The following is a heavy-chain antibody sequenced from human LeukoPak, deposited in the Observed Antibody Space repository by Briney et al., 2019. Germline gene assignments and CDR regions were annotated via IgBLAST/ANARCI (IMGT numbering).Heavy chain of an antibody. J-gene: IGHJ5*02. V-gene: IGHV3-23*01. D-gene: IGHD3-10*01. CDR1: GFTFSTYA. CDR3: VKSGGGQFDP. CDR2: IGGSGGST. Sequence: PGGSLRLSCAASGFTFSTYAMSWVRQAPGKGLEWVSSIGGSGGSTYYADSVKGRFTISRDNSKNTLYLQMNSLRAEDTAVYYCVKSGGGQFDPWGQGTLVTVSS.